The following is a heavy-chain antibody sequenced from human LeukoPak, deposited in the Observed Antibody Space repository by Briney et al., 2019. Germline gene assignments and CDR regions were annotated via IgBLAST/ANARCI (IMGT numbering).Heavy chain of an antibody. CDR1: GFTFSSYG. Sequence: GSLRLSCAASGFTFSSYGMHWVRQAPGKGLEWVAVISYDGSNKYYADSVKGRFTISRDNSKNTLYLQMNSLRAEDSAVYYCAREIPGGAVTLDYWGQGTLVTVSS. CDR3: AREIPGGAVTLDY. D-gene: IGHD1-26*01. CDR2: ISYDGSNK. J-gene: IGHJ4*02. V-gene: IGHV3-30*03.